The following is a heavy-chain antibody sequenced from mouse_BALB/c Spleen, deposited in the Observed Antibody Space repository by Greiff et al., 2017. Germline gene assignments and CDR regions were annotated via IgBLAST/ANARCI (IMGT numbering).Heavy chain of an antibody. CDR3: ARGYRYDAIYAMDY. CDR2: ISSGGST. CDR1: GFTFSSYA. J-gene: IGHJ4*01. D-gene: IGHD2-14*01. V-gene: IGHV5-6-5*01. Sequence: EVKLVESGGGLVKPGGSLKLSCAASGFTFSSYAMSWVRQTPEKRLEWVASISSGGSTYYPDSVKGRFTISRDNARNILYLQMSSLRSEDTAMYYCARGYRYDAIYAMDYWGQGTSVTVSS.